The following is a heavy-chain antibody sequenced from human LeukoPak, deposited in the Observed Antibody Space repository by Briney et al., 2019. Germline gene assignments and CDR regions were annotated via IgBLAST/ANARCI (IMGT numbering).Heavy chain of an antibody. J-gene: IGHJ4*02. V-gene: IGHV3-74*01. CDR3: IPIAAFFGY. D-gene: IGHD3-3*02. CDR1: GFTFSSFW. CDR2: INSDGSST. Sequence: GGSLRLSCAVSGFTFSSFWMHWVRQAPGKGPVWASCINSDGSSTTYADSVEGRFTISRDNAKNTLYLQMNSLRVEDTAVYYCIPIAAFFGYWGQGTLVTVSS.